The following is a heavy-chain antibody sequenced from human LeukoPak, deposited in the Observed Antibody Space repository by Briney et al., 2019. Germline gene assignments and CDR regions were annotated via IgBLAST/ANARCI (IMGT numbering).Heavy chain of an antibody. Sequence: PGESLKISCKGSEYSFTFYWIDWVRQMPGKGLEWMGRIDPGDSDVIYSSSFQGQVTISVDKSIHTAYLQWRSLKASDSALYYCARRTAIGPLFSWGQGTLVSVSS. J-gene: IGHJ5*02. CDR3: ARRTAIGPLFS. V-gene: IGHV5-51*01. D-gene: IGHD2/OR15-2a*01. CDR2: IDPGDSDV. CDR1: EYSFTFYW.